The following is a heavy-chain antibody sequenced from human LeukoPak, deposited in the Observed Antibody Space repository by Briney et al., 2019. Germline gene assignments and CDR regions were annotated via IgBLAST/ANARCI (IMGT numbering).Heavy chain of an antibody. D-gene: IGHD3-3*01. V-gene: IGHV3-23*01. CDR1: EFTFSSYG. Sequence: GGSLRLSCAASEFTFSSYGLSWVRQAPGKGLEWVSAISHSAGSTYYADSVKGRFTISRDNSKNTLDLQMNSLRAEDTALYYCAKGAYFAFWTGYYSNYWGQGTLVTVSS. CDR2: ISHSAGST. J-gene: IGHJ4*02. CDR3: AKGAYFAFWTGYYSNY.